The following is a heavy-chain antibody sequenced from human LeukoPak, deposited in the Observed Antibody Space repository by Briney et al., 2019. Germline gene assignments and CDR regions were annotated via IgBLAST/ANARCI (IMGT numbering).Heavy chain of an antibody. CDR3: ARDRGAAWWYFDL. CDR2: IYYSGST. CDR1: GGSISSYY. V-gene: IGHV4-59*01. J-gene: IGHJ2*01. D-gene: IGHD3-10*01. Sequence: SETLSLTCTVSGGSISSYYWSWIRQPPGKGLEWIGYIYYSGSTNYNASLKSRVTISVDTSKNQFSLKLKSVTAADTAVYYCARDRGAAWWYFDLWGRGTLVTVSS.